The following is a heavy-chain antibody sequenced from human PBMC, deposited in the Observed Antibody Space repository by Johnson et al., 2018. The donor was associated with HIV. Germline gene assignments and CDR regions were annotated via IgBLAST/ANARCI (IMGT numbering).Heavy chain of an antibody. CDR1: GFTFSSYA. D-gene: IGHD3-22*01. Sequence: QVQLVESGGGVVQPGRSLRLSCAASGFTFSSYAMHWVRQAPGKGLEWVAVISYDGSNTYYADSVKGRFTISRDNSKNTLYLQMNSLRAEDTAVYYCARDSDSLYAFDIWGQGTMVTVSS. CDR3: ARDSDSLYAFDI. V-gene: IGHV3-30-3*01. J-gene: IGHJ3*02. CDR2: ISYDGSNT.